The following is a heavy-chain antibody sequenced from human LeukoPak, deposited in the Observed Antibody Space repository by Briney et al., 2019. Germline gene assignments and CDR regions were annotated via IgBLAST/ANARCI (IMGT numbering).Heavy chain of an antibody. V-gene: IGHV3-23*01. Sequence: GGSLRLSCAASGFTFSSYAMTWVRQAPGKGLEWVSAISGSGVSTYYADSVKGRFTISRDNSKNTLYLQMSSLRAKDTAVYYCAKDYRYCTSTSCYGDDAFDIWGQGTMVTVSS. CDR1: GFTFSSYA. CDR2: ISGSGVST. J-gene: IGHJ3*02. CDR3: AKDYRYCTSTSCYGDDAFDI. D-gene: IGHD2-2*01.